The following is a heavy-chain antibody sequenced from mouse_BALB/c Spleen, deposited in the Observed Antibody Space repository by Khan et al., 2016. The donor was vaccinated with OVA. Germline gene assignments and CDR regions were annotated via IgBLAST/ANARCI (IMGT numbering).Heavy chain of an antibody. Sequence: QVQLKQSGPGLVAPSQSLSITCTVSGFSLSRYNIHWVRQPPGKGLEWLGMIWGGGGTDYNSTLKSRLSITKDTSKSQVFLKMNSLQTDDTAMYYWARAYGRYDGYYAMDYWGQGTSVTGSS. CDR3: ARAYGRYDGYYAMDY. D-gene: IGHD2-14*01. J-gene: IGHJ4*01. V-gene: IGHV2-6-4*01. CDR2: IWGGGGT. CDR1: GFSLSRYN.